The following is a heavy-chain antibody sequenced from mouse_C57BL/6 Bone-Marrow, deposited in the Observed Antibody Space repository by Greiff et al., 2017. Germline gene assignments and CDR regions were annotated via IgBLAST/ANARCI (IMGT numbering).Heavy chain of an antibody. CDR3: TTHYYGSSCVYFDD. V-gene: IGHV14-4*01. Sequence: EVKLMESGAELVRPGASVKLSCTASGFNIKDDYMHWVKQRPEQGLEWIGWIDPENGDTEYASKFQGKATITADTSSNTAYLQLSSLTSEDTAVYYCTTHYYGSSCVYFDDWGQGTTLTVSS. CDR2: IDPENGDT. CDR1: GFNIKDDY. D-gene: IGHD1-1*01. J-gene: IGHJ2*01.